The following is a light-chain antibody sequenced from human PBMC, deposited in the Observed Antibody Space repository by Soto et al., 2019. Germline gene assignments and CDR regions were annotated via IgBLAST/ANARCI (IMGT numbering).Light chain of an antibody. CDR2: SAS. Sequence: EIVMTQSPATLSVSPGERATLSCRASQSVYTTLAWYQQRPGQAPRLLIYSASTRATGIPARFSGSGSGTEFTLTISSLQSEDFAVYYCQQYNKWLLTFGGGTTVEIK. J-gene: IGKJ4*01. V-gene: IGKV3-15*01. CDR3: QQYNKWLLT. CDR1: QSVYTT.